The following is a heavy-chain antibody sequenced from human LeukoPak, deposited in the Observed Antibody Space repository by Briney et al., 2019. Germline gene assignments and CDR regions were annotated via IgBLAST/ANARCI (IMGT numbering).Heavy chain of an antibody. J-gene: IGHJ4*02. Sequence: GGSLRLSCAASGFTFSGYSLNWVRQAPGKGLEWISYISTAGTTVYYADSVKGRFAISRDNAKNSLYLQMNSLRVEDTAVYYCARDSGYHYDKFDYWGQGTLVTVSS. CDR1: GFTFSGYS. D-gene: IGHD3-22*01. CDR2: ISTAGTTV. V-gene: IGHV3-48*04. CDR3: ARDSGYHYDKFDY.